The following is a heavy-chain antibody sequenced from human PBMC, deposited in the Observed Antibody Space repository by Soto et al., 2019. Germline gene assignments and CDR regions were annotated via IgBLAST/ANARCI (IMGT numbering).Heavy chain of an antibody. V-gene: IGHV5-51*01. J-gene: IGHJ4*02. Sequence: LGVSLKIPWKSSGYRFTRYCHAWGPAMSGKGLVWMGIIYSGDSDTRYSLSFQGEGLTSADKATSTAYPQKSSLKAADTAVYYCGRSPHDGRSRPYFKYWGQGTQVTVSS. CDR3: GRSPHDGRSRPYFKY. D-gene: IGHD2-15*01. CDR1: GYRFTRYC. CDR2: IYSGDSDT.